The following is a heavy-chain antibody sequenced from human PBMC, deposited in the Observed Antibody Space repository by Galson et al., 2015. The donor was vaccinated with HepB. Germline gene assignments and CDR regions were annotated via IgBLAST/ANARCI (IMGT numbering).Heavy chain of an antibody. V-gene: IGHV4-4*02. CDR1: GGSISSSNW. CDR2: IYHSGST. J-gene: IGHJ3*02. CDR3: ARENKWELPFMDAFDI. D-gene: IGHD1-26*01. Sequence: ETLSLTCAVSGGSISSSNWWSWVRQPPGKGLEWIGEIYHSGSTNYNPSLKSRVTISVDKSKNQFSLKLSSVTAADTAVYYCARENKWELPFMDAFDIWGQGTMVTVSS.